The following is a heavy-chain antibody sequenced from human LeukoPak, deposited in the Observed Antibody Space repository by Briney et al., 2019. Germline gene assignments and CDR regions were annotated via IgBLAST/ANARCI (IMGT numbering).Heavy chain of an antibody. D-gene: IGHD3-9*01. CDR1: GYTFTGYY. CDR2: ISPNSGGT. V-gene: IGHV1-2*06. J-gene: IGHJ4*02. CDR3: SRDDILTGYYPPFGF. Sequence: ASVKVSCKASGYTFTGYYMHWVRQAPGQGLEWMGRISPNSGGTNYAQKFQGRVTMSRDTSINTAYMELSRLRSDDTAVYYCSRDDILTGYYPPFGFWGQGTLVTVSS.